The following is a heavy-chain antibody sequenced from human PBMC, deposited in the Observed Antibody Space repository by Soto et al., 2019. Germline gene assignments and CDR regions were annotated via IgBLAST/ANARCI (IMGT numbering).Heavy chain of an antibody. CDR2: IFSNDEK. V-gene: IGHV2-26*04. CDR3: ASTYSTSWYWFDP. D-gene: IGHD6-13*01. CDR1: GFSLSNAGLG. J-gene: IGHJ5*02. Sequence: QVTVKESGPVLVKPTETLTLTCTVSGFSLSNAGLGVSWIRQPPGKALEWLAHIFSNDEKSYSTSLKSRLTISNDTSKSQVVLTMTNLAPADTATYYCASTYSTSWYWFDPWGQGTLVTVSS.